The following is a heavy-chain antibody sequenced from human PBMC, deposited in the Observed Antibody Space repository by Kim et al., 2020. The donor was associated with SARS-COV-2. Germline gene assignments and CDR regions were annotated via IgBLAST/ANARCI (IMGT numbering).Heavy chain of an antibody. Sequence: GGSLRLSCAASGFTFSGSAMHWVRQASGKGLEWVGHIRSKANSYATAYAASVKGRFTISRDDSKNTAFLQMNSLKTEDTAVYFCTTLSSFDWLTTWFDPWGQGTLVTVSS. J-gene: IGHJ5*02. V-gene: IGHV3-73*01. CDR3: TTLSSFDWLTTWFDP. CDR1: GFTFSGSA. CDR2: IRSKANSYAT. D-gene: IGHD3-9*01.